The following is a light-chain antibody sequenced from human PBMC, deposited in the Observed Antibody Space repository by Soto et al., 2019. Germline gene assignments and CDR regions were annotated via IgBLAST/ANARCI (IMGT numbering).Light chain of an antibody. Sequence: DIQMTQSPSSLSASIGDRVTITCRASQVIDNYLAWYQQQPGKVPRLLIYAGSILRAGCPSRFTGSGSGSDFALTITRLEPEDVAIYYCRRYHSVPWTFGQGTKVEI. CDR2: AGS. CDR1: QVIDNY. J-gene: IGKJ1*01. V-gene: IGKV1-27*01. CDR3: RRYHSVPWT.